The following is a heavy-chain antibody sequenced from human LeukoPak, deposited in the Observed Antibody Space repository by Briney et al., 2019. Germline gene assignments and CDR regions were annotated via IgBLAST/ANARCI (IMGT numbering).Heavy chain of an antibody. CDR2: ISSSGSTI. CDR1: GFTFSSYE. CDR3: ARDLGDITMVRGDADY. V-gene: IGHV3-48*03. Sequence: GGSLRLSCAASGFTFSSYEMNWVRQAPEKGLEWVSYISSSGSTIYYADSVKGRFTISRDNGKNSLYLQMNSLKAEDTAVYYCARDLGDITMVRGDADYWGQGTLVTVSS. D-gene: IGHD3-10*01. J-gene: IGHJ4*02.